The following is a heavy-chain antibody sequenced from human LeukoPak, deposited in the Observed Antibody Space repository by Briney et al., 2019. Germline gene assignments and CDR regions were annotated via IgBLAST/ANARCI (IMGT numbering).Heavy chain of an antibody. CDR3: SRGSGPYYYYYMDV. CDR1: GYTFTGYY. J-gene: IGHJ6*03. CDR2: INPNSGGT. Sequence: ASVKVSCKASGYTFTGYYMHWVRQAPGQGLEWMGWINPNSGGTNYAQKFQGRVTMTSDTSISTAYMELSSLRSDDTAVYYCSRGSGPYYYYYMDVWGKGTTVTVSS. D-gene: IGHD5-12*01. V-gene: IGHV1-2*02.